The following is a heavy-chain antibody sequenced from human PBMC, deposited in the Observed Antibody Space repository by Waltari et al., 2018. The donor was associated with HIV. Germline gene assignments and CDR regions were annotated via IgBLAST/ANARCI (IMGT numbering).Heavy chain of an antibody. J-gene: IGHJ6*02. D-gene: IGHD2-21*02. CDR1: GFTVSSNY. V-gene: IGHV3-66*01. CDR2: IYSGGST. CDR3: ASIAYCGGDCYPRGMDV. Sequence: EVQLVESGGGLVQPGGSLRLSCAASGFTVSSNYMSWVRQAPGKGLVWVSVIYSGGSTYDADAVKGRFTISRDNSKNTLYLQMNSLRAEDTAVYYCASIAYCGGDCYPRGMDVWGQGTTVTVSS.